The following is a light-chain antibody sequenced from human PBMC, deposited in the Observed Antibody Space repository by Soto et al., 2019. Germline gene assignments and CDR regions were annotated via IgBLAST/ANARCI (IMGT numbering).Light chain of an antibody. CDR1: QSVSSR. CDR2: GAS. V-gene: IGKV3-20*01. J-gene: IGKJ1*01. Sequence: EIVMTQSPGTLSFTRGERATLSCRASQSVSSRLAWYQQKPGQAPRLLISGASSRATGIPDRFSGSGSGTDFTLIISRLEPEDFAVYYCQQHGTSPRTFGHGTKVDIK. CDR3: QQHGTSPRT.